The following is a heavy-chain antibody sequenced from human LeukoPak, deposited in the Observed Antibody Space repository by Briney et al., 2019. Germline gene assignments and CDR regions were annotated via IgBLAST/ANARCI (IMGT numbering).Heavy chain of an antibody. V-gene: IGHV3-48*04. J-gene: IGHJ3*02. CDR3: ARDSSLRGGSYFDAFDI. D-gene: IGHD1-26*01. CDR2: ISDYGGTI. CDR1: GFTFSEYT. Sequence: GGSLRLSCAASGFTFSEYTMNWVRQAPGKGLEWVAYISDYGGTIYYADSVKGRFTISRDNAKNTLHLQMNSLRAEDTAVYYCARDSSLRGGSYFDAFDIWGQGTMVTVSS.